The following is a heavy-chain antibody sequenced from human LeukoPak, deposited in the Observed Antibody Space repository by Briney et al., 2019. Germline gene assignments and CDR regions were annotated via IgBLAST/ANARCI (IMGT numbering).Heavy chain of an antibody. V-gene: IGHV4-34*01. CDR2: INHSGST. CDR1: GGSFSGYY. CDR3: ARGFGSYYFD. Sequence: SETLSLTCAVYGGSFSGYYWSWIRQPPGKGLEWIGEINHSGSTNYNPSLKSRVTISVDTSKNQFSLKLSSVTAADTAVYYCARGFGSYYFDWGQGTLVTVSS. J-gene: IGHJ4*02. D-gene: IGHD1-26*01.